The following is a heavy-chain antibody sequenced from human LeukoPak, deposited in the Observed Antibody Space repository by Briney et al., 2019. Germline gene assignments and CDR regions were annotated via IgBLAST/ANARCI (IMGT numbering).Heavy chain of an antibody. CDR2: IYYSGST. V-gene: IGHV4-59*08. Sequence: PSETLSLTCTVSGGSISSYYWSWIRQPPGKGLEWIGYIYYSGSTNYNPSLKSRVTISVDTSKDQFSLKLSSVTAADTAVYYCARVDSSGYYILWYFDLWGRGTLVTVSS. J-gene: IGHJ2*01. D-gene: IGHD3-22*01. CDR1: GGSISSYY. CDR3: ARVDSSGYYILWYFDL.